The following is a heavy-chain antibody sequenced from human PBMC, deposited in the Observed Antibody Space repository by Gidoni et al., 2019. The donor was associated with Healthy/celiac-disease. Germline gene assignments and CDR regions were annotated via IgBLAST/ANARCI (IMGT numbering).Heavy chain of an antibody. CDR3: ARLVKDDYSNSQHFDP. Sequence: EVQLVQSGAEVKKPGASLKFSCTGSGYSFTSSWIGWVRQMPGKGLEWMGVIYPGDSDTRYGPSFQGQVTISADKSISTADLQWSSLKASDTAMYYCARLVKDDYSNSQHFDPWGQGTLVTVSS. J-gene: IGHJ5*02. D-gene: IGHD4-4*01. V-gene: IGHV5-51*01. CDR1: GYSFTSSW. CDR2: IYPGDSDT.